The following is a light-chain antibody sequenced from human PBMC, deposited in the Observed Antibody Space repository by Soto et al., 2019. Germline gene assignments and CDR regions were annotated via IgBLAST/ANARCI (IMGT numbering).Light chain of an antibody. CDR1: SSDVGSYNY. CDR3: SSYTSSNTVI. Sequence: QSALTQPASVSGSPGQSITISCTGTSSDVGSYNYVSWYQQNPGKAPKLMIYDVNNRPSGVSNRFSGSKSGNTASLTISGLQAEDEADYYCSSYTSSNTVIFGGGTKLTVL. CDR2: DVN. J-gene: IGLJ2*01. V-gene: IGLV2-14*01.